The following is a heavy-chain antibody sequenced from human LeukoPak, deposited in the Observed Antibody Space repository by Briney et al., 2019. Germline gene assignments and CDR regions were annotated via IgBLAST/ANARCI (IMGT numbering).Heavy chain of an antibody. CDR3: ARDEISGGWYNH. J-gene: IGHJ4*02. V-gene: IGHV3-30*03. Sequence: QPGGSLRLSCAASGFTVSSNYMSWVRQAPGKGLEWVAVISYDGSNKYYADSVKGRFTISRDNSKNTLYLQMNSLRSDDTAVYYCARDEISGGWYNHWGQGTLVTVSS. CDR2: ISYDGSNK. D-gene: IGHD6-19*01. CDR1: GFTVSSNY.